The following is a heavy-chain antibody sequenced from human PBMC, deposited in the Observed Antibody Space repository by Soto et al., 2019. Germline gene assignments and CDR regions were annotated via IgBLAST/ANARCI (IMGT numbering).Heavy chain of an antibody. D-gene: IGHD3-10*01. J-gene: IGHJ6*02. CDR1: GGTFSSYA. CDR3: SGGVRGSYYYGMDV. V-gene: IGHV1-69*13. Sequence: SVKVSCKASGGTFSSYAIRWVRQAPGQGLEWMGGIIPIFGTANYAQKLQGRVTITADESTSTAYMELSSLRSEDTAVYYCSGGVRGSYYYGMDVWGQGTTVIVS. CDR2: IIPIFGTA.